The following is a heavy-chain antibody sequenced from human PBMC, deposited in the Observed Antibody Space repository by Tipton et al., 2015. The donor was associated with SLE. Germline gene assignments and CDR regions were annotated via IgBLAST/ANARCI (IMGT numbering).Heavy chain of an antibody. CDR1: GDSVSSNSAA. CDR3: ARDPYTRGYDAFDI. V-gene: IGHV6-1*01. D-gene: IGHD2-2*02. Sequence: QLVQSGPEVKPSQTLSLTCAISGDSVSSNSAAWNWVRQSPSRGLEWLGRTYYRSTWFNDYAVSVKSRITINPDTGKNQFSLQLNSVTPEDTAIYYCARDPYTRGYDAFDIWGQGTMVTVSS. J-gene: IGHJ3*02. CDR2: TYYRSTWFN.